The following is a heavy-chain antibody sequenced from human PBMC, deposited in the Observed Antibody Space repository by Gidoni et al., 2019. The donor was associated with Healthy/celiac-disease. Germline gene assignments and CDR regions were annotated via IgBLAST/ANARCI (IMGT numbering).Heavy chain of an antibody. J-gene: IGHJ4*02. V-gene: IGHV3-23*01. CDR1: GFTFSSYA. Sequence: EVQLLESWGGLVQPGGSLRLPCAASGFTFSSYAMSWVRQAPGKGLEWVSAISGSGGSTYYADSVKGRFTISRDNSKNTLYLQMNSLRAEDTAVYYCAKEGVATIFAGGLDYWGQGTLVTVSS. CDR2: ISGSGGST. CDR3: AKEGVATIFAGGLDY. D-gene: IGHD5-12*01.